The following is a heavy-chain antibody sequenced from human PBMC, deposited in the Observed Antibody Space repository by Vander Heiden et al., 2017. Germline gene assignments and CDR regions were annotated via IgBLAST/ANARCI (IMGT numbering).Heavy chain of an antibody. J-gene: IGHJ4*02. CDR1: GFTFSSYA. D-gene: IGHD7-27*01. Sequence: EVQLLESGGGLVQPGRSLRPSWAASGFTFSSYAMGWVRQAPGKGLEWVSAISGNSDKTFYADSVKGRFTIFRDNSRDRLYLQMNIMRADDTATYYCAKATGDGGTLDYWGQGNLVTVSS. CDR3: AKATGDGGTLDY. V-gene: IGHV3-23*01. CDR2: ISGNSDKT.